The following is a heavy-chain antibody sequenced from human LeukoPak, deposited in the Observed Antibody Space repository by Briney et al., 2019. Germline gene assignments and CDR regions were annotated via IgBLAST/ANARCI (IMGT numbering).Heavy chain of an antibody. D-gene: IGHD6-13*01. CDR2: ISGSGGST. J-gene: IGHJ4*02. CDR1: GFTFSSYA. V-gene: IGHV3-23*01. CDR3: AKSSGIAAAGTNSYFDY. Sequence: GGSLRFSCAASGFTFSSYAMSWVRQAPGKGLEWVSAISGSGGSTYYADSVKGRFTISRDNSKNTLYLQMNSLRAEDTAVYYCAKSSGIAAAGTNSYFDYWGQGTLVTVSS.